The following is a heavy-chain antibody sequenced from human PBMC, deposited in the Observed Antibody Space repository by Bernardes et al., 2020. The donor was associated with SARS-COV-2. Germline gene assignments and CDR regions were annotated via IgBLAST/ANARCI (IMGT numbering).Heavy chain of an antibody. CDR2: IKSDGSTT. V-gene: IGHV3-74*01. Sequence: GGSLRLSCAASGFTFSSYWMHWVRQVPGRGLVWLSRIKSDGSTTNYADPVKGRFTISRDNAKNTLWLQMNSLRDEDTAMYYCARGASSGYRIDYWGQGTPVTVSS. CDR3: ARGASSGYRIDY. J-gene: IGHJ4*02. CDR1: GFTFSSYW. D-gene: IGHD6-25*01.